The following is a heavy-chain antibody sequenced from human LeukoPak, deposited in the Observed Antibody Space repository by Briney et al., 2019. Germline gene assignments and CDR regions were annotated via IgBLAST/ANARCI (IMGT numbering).Heavy chain of an antibody. Sequence: GGSLRLSCAASGLIVRNYHLSWVRQAPGKGLEWVSVIYSGGSTYYADSVEGRFTISRDNSKNTVSLQMKSLRAEDTAVYYCARNDGGNNGAYWGQGTLVTVSS. CDR1: GLIVRNYH. CDR2: IYSGGST. V-gene: IGHV3-53*01. CDR3: ARNDGGNNGAY. J-gene: IGHJ4*02. D-gene: IGHD4-23*01.